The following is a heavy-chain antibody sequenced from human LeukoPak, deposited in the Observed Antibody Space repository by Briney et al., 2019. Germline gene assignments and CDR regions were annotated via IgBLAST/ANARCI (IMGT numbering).Heavy chain of an antibody. Sequence: GGSLRLSCAASGFTFSSYSMNWVRQAPGKGLEWVSSISSSSCYIYYADSVKGRFTISRDNAKNSLYLQMNSLRAEDTAVYYCAREVGYCSSTSCYGMKNWFDPWGQGTLVTVSS. CDR2: ISSSSCYI. V-gene: IGHV3-21*01. J-gene: IGHJ5*02. CDR1: GFTFSSYS. D-gene: IGHD2-2*01. CDR3: AREVGYCSSTSCYGMKNWFDP.